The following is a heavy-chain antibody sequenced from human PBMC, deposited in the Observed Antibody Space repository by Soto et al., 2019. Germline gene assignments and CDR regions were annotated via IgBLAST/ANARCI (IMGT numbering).Heavy chain of an antibody. Sequence: GGSLRLSCAVSAFTFGSYAMSWDRLAPGKGLEWVSVAGPSGSSTFYADSVRGRFTISRDNVENTLYLQMNSLRVADTALYFCARTYSYGSTGYYRTFDYWGQGTLVTVSS. D-gene: IGHD3-22*01. CDR1: AFTFGSYA. V-gene: IGHV3-23*01. CDR3: ARTYSYGSTGYYRTFDY. J-gene: IGHJ4*02. CDR2: AGPSGSST.